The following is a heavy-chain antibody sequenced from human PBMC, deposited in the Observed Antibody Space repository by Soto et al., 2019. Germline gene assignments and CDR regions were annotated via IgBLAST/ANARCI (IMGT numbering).Heavy chain of an antibody. CDR2: ISWNSGSI. J-gene: IGHJ4*02. V-gene: IGHV3-9*01. CDR3: AKDRGLVLSFYFDY. D-gene: IGHD6-19*01. CDR1: GFTFDDYA. Sequence: VRLVESGGGLVQPGRSLRLSCAASGFTFDDYAMHWVRQAPGKGLEWVSGISWNSGSIGYADSVKGRFTISRDNAKNSLYLQMNSLRAEDTALYYCAKDRGLVLSFYFDYWGQGTLVTVSS.